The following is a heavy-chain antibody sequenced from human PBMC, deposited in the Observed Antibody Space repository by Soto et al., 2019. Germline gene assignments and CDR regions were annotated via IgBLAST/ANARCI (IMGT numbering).Heavy chain of an antibody. CDR1: GYTVTSYG. CDR3: ARDSYYYDSSGFDP. V-gene: IGHV1-18*04. D-gene: IGHD3-22*01. CDR2: ISAYNGNT. Sequence: ASVKVSCKASGYTVTSYGISVVRQAPGQGLEWMGWISAYNGNTNYAQKLQGRVTMTTDTSTSTAYMELRSLRSDDTAVYYCARDSYYYDSSGFDPWGQGTLVTVSS. J-gene: IGHJ5*02.